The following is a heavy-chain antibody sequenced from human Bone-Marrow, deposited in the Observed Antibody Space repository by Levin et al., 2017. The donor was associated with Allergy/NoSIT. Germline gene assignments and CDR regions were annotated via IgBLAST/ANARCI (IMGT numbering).Heavy chain of an antibody. Sequence: SETLSLTCTVSGGSISPYYWSWIRQPPGKGLEWIGFIYYNGNTDYNPSLRGRVSISLDTSKDQLSLNLTFVTAADTARYYCARHFFSQHGRHYYGFDVWGQGTTVTVSS. CDR2: IYYNGNT. CDR1: GGSISPYY. J-gene: IGHJ6*02. V-gene: IGHV4-59*01. D-gene: IGHD2/OR15-2a*01. CDR3: ARHFFSQHGRHYYGFDV.